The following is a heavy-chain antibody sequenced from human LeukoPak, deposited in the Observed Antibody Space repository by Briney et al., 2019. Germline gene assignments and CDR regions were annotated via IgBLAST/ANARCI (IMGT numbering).Heavy chain of an antibody. J-gene: IGHJ4*02. D-gene: IGHD3-10*01. V-gene: IGHV1-18*01. CDR1: GYTFTSYG. CDR2: ISAYNGNT. Sequence: ASVKVSCKASGYTFTSYGISWVRQAPGQGLEWTGWISAYNGNTNYAQKLQGRVTMTTDTSTSTAYMELRSLRSDDTAVYYCAKGNAYYYGSGSYYGYWGQGTLVTVSS. CDR3: AKGNAYYYGSGSYYGY.